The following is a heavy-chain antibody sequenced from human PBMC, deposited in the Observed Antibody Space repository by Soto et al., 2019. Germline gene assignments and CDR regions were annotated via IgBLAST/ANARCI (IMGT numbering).Heavy chain of an antibody. J-gene: IGHJ4*02. D-gene: IGHD6-19*01. CDR3: AKDSGYSSGWYFDY. V-gene: IGHV3-30*04. Sequence: GGSLRLSCAASGFTLSSYAMHWVRQAPGKGLEWVAVISYDGSNKYYADSVKGRFTISRDNSKNTLYLQMNSLRAEDTALYFCAKDSGYSSGWYFDYWGQGTLVTVSS. CDR2: ISYDGSNK. CDR1: GFTLSSYA.